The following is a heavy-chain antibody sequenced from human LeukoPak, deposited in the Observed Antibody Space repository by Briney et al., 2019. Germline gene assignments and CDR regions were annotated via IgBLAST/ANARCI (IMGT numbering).Heavy chain of an antibody. CDR1: GDSIYSYY. CDR2: IYYSGST. J-gene: IGHJ4*02. D-gene: IGHD5-12*01. CDR3: ARGARGYSGYEGYYFDS. V-gene: IGHV4-59*01. Sequence: SETLSLTCTVSGDSIYSYYWSWIRQPPGKGLEWIGYIYYSGSTNYSPSLKSRVTISIDTSKKQFSLKLSSVTAADTAVYYCARGARGYSGYEGYYFDSWGQGTLVTVSS.